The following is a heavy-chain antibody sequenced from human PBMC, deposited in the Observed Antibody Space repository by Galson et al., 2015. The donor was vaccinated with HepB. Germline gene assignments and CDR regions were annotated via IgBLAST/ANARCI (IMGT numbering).Heavy chain of an antibody. CDR3: ARSPRGRSLLGYCSSTGCYTTPGYYMDV. J-gene: IGHJ6*03. D-gene: IGHD2-2*02. Sequence: SVKVSCKASGGTFSSYAISWVRQAPGQGLEWMGGIIPIFGTANYAQKFQGRVTITADESTSTAYMELSSLRSEDTAVYYCARSPRGRSLLGYCSSTGCYTTPGYYMDVWGKGTTVTVSS. V-gene: IGHV1-69*13. CDR1: GGTFSSYA. CDR2: IIPIFGTA.